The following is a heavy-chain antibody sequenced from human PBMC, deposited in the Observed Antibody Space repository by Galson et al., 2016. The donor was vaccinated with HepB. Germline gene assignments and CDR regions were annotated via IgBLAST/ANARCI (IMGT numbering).Heavy chain of an antibody. Sequence: SLRLSCAASGFTFRNYGMSWVRQAPGKGLEWVSAISGSGGSTYYADSVKGRFTISRDNSKNTLFLQMNSLTAEDTAVYFGAKDQPGAPFEYWGQGALVTVAS. CDR3: AKDQPGAPFEY. CDR1: GFTFRNYG. CDR2: ISGSGGST. J-gene: IGHJ4*02. D-gene: IGHD1-14*01. V-gene: IGHV3-23*01.